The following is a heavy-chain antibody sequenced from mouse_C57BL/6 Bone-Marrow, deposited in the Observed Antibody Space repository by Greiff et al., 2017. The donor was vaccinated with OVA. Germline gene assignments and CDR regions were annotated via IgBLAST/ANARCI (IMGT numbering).Heavy chain of an antibody. J-gene: IGHJ4*01. CDR2: IYPGSGST. Sequence: QVQLQHPGAELVKPGASVKMSCTASGYTFTSYWIPWVKQRPGQGLEWIGDIYPGSGSTNYNEKFKSKATLPVDTSSSTAYMQLSSLTSEDSAVYYCARGRWPRPRKAMEYGGQGTSVTVS. V-gene: IGHV1-55*01. D-gene: IGHD2-3*01. CDR3: ARGRWPRPRKAMEY. CDR1: GYTFTSYW.